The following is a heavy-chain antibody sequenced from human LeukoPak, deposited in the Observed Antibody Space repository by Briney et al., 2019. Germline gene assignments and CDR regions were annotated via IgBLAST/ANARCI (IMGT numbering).Heavy chain of an antibody. D-gene: IGHD3-22*01. J-gene: IGHJ4*02. Sequence: SETLSLTCAVYGGSFRGYYWSWIRQPPGKGLEWIGEINHSGSTNYNPSLKSRVTISVDTSKNQFSLKLSSVTAADTAVYYCASAGSSGYSPPVGYWGQGTLVTVSS. CDR1: GGSFRGYY. CDR2: INHSGST. CDR3: ASAGSSGYSPPVGY. V-gene: IGHV4-34*01.